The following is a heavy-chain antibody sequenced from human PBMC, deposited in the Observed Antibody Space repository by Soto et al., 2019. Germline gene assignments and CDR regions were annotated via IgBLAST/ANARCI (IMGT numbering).Heavy chain of an antibody. CDR1: SVSITSSNW. CDR2: ISHSGTV. D-gene: IGHD3-16*01. J-gene: IGHJ4*02. V-gene: IGHV4-4*02. CDR3: ARDYDGCDY. Sequence: QVRLQQSGPGLVKPSETVSLTCDVSSVSITSSNWWTWVRQPPGKGLEWLGKISHSGTVNYNATLRSRLTLSVDRPKNPLSLKLMSVTAADTAVYYCARDYDGCDYWVPGILVTVSS.